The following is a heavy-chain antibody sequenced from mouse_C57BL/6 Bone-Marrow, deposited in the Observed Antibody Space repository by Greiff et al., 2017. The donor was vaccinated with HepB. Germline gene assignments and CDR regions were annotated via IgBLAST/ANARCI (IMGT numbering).Heavy chain of an antibody. D-gene: IGHD2-3*01. CDR2: IHPNSGST. CDR1: GYTFTSYW. J-gene: IGHJ1*03. CDR3: ARDDYWYFDV. V-gene: IGHV1-64*01. Sequence: VQLQQPGAELVKPGASVKLSCKASGYTFTSYWMHWVKQRPGQGLEWIGMIHPNSGSTNYNEKFKSKATLTVDKSSSTAYLQLSSLTSEDSAVYYCARDDYWYFDVWGTGTTVTVSS.